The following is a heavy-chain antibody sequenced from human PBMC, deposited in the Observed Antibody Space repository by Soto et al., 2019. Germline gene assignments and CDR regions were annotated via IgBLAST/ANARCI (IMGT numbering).Heavy chain of an antibody. Sequence: QVQLVESGGGVVQPGRSLRLSCAASGFTFSRYTMHWVRQAPGKGLEWVAVTSYDGSTKYYADSVKGRFTISRDNSKNTLYLQMNSLRAEHTAVSYCAKDGGFDYGFWYFDLWGRGTLVTVSS. CDR3: AKDGGFDYGFWYFDL. CDR2: TSYDGSTK. D-gene: IGHD4-17*01. J-gene: IGHJ2*01. CDR1: GFTFSRYT. V-gene: IGHV3-30-3*01.